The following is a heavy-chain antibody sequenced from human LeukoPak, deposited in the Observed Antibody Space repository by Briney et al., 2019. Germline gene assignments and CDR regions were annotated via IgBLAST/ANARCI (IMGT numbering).Heavy chain of an antibody. CDR3: ARVFGTLTGTTPWFDP. CDR1: GYTFTGYY. D-gene: IGHD1-7*01. CDR2: INPNSGGT. Sequence: ASVKVSCKASGYTFTGYYMHWVRQAPGQGLEWMGWINPNSGGTNYAQKLQGRVTMTTDTSTSTAYMELRSLRSDDTAVYYCARVFGTLTGTTPWFDPWGQGTLVTVSS. V-gene: IGHV1-2*02. J-gene: IGHJ5*02.